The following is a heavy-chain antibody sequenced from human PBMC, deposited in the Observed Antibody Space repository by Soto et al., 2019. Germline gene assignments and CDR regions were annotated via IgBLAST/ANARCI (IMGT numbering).Heavy chain of an antibody. D-gene: IGHD3-10*01. CDR3: ARDRDDYGSGNYYNRLDF. Sequence: QVQLVQSGAEVKKPGSSVKVSCKASGGIFSTYAISWLRQAPGQGLEWMGGIIPIFGTPNYAQRFQGRVTITAEESTSTAYMELSRLRSDDTAVYYCARDRDDYGSGNYYNRLDFWGQGTLVTVSS. CDR2: IIPIFGTP. J-gene: IGHJ4*02. V-gene: IGHV1-69*01. CDR1: GGIFSTYA.